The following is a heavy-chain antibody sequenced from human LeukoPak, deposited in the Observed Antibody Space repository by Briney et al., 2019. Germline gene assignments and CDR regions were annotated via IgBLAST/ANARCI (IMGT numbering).Heavy chain of an antibody. CDR1: GFTFNNYG. D-gene: IGHD1-1*01. CDR2: ISCDGGTQ. V-gene: IGHV3-30*18. CDR3: AKDRRYRLGHAFDI. J-gene: IGHJ3*02. Sequence: GGSLRLSCAASGFTFNNYGMQWVRQTPDKGLEWVTVISCDGGTQYYADSVKGRFTVSRDDSKNTLYLQMNSLRAEDTAVYYCAKDRRYRLGHAFDIWGQGTMVTVSS.